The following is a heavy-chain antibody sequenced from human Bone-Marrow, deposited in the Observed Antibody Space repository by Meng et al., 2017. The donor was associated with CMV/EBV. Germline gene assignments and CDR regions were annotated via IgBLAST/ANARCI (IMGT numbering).Heavy chain of an antibody. D-gene: IGHD2-21*01. CDR2: INPNSGGT. J-gene: IGHJ5*02. Sequence: ASVKVSCKASGYTFTGYYMHWVRQAPGQGLEWMGWINPNSGGTNYAQKFQGRVTMTRDTSISTAYMELSRLRSDDTAVYYCARDIVRAYNWFDPWGQGTLVPFSS. CDR1: GYTFTGYY. V-gene: IGHV1-2*02. CDR3: ARDIVRAYNWFDP.